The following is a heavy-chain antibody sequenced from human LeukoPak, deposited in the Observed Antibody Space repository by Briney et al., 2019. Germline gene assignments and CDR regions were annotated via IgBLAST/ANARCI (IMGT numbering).Heavy chain of an antibody. J-gene: IGHJ5*02. CDR1: GGSFSGYY. CDR3: ARQMVRGENWFDP. D-gene: IGHD3-10*01. CDR2: IYYSGST. Sequence: PSETLSLTCAVYGGSFSGYYWNWIRQPPGKGLEWIGSIYYSGSTYYNPSLKSRVTISVDTSKNQFSLKLSSVTAADTAVYYCARQMVRGENWFDPWGQGTLVTVSS. V-gene: IGHV4-34*01.